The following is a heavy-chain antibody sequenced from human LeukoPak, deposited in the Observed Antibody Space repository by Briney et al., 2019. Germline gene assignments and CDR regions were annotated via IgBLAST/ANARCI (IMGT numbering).Heavy chain of an antibody. CDR2: ISSSSSTI. Sequence: SGGSLRLSCAASGFTFSSYSMNWVRQAPGKGLEWVSYISSSSSTIYYADSMKGRFTISRDNAKNSLYLQMNSLRAEDTAVYYCARDQGTMVRGARSFDYWGQGTLVTVSS. CDR1: GFTFSSYS. D-gene: IGHD3-10*01. CDR3: ARDQGTMVRGARSFDY. V-gene: IGHV3-48*01. J-gene: IGHJ4*02.